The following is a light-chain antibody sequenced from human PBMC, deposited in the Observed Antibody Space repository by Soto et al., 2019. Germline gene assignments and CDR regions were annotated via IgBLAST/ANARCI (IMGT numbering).Light chain of an antibody. J-gene: IGKJ4*01. V-gene: IGKV1-39*01. CDR3: QQSYSTPPT. CDR2: GAS. CDR1: QSISSY. Sequence: DIQTTQSPFSLSASVGDRVTITCRASQSISSYLNWYQQKPGKAPKLLIYGASSLQSGVPSRFSGSGSGTDFTLTITTLQSEDFATYYCQQSYSTPPTFGGGTEVEIK.